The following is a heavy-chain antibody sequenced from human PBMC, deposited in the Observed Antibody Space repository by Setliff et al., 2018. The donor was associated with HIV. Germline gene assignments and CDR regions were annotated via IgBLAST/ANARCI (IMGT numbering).Heavy chain of an antibody. V-gene: IGHV4-39*01. CDR1: GGSISSSSYY. Sequence: SETLSLTCTVSGGSISSSSYYWGWIRQPPGKGLEWIGSIYYSGSTYYNPSLKSRVTISVDTSKNQFSLKLSSVTAADTAVYYCARLRVIGGKPLYYFDYWGQGTLVTVPS. CDR3: ARLRVIGGKPLYYFDY. CDR2: IYYSGST. D-gene: IGHD2-15*01. J-gene: IGHJ4*02.